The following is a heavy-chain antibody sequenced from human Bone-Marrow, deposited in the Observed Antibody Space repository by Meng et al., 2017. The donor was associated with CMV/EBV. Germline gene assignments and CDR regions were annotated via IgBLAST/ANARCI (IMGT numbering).Heavy chain of an antibody. J-gene: IGHJ4*02. CDR1: GFTFADHA. D-gene: IGHD3-16*01. V-gene: IGHV3-9*01. CDR2: INWNSGRM. CDR3: VKDSQRLGAYSFDY. Sequence: GGSLRLSCTTSGFTFADHARHWVRQAPGKGLEWVSGINWNSGRMAFADSLEGRFTISRDNAKSPLNLQMNNLRTEDTALYYCVKDSQRLGAYSFDYWGQGTLVTVSS.